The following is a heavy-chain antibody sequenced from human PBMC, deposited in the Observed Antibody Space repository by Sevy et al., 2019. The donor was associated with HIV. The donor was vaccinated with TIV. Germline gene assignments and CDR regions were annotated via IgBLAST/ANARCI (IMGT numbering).Heavy chain of an antibody. CDR3: ASVRYCRGGTCFSGFYYAMDV. V-gene: IGHV3-53*01. D-gene: IGHD2-15*01. CDR2: VYSGGAT. Sequence: GGSLRLSCAVSGFTLTNEFFSWVRQAPGKGLEWVAVVYSGGATYYADSVKGRFTISRDKSKSTLYLQMKSLRAEDTAVYYCASVRYCRGGTCFSGFYYAMDVWGQGTTVTVSS. CDR1: GFTLTNEF. J-gene: IGHJ6*02.